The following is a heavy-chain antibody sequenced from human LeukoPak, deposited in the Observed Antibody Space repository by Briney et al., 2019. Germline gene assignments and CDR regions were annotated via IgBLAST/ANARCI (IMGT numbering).Heavy chain of an antibody. J-gene: IGHJ4*02. V-gene: IGHV3-30*02. D-gene: IGHD6-13*01. CDR3: FTAAAGTRPLDY. CDR1: GFTFSSYG. Sequence: PGGSLRLSCAASGFTFSSYGMHWVRQAPGKGLEWVAFIRYDGSNKYYADSVKGRFTISRDNSKNTLYLQMNSLRAEDTAVYYCFTAAAGTRPLDYWGQGTLVTASS. CDR2: IRYDGSNK.